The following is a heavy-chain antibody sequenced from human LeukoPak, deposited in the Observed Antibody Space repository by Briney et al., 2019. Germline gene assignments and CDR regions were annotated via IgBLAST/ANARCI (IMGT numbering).Heavy chain of an antibody. D-gene: IGHD2-8*01. Sequence: ASVKVSCKASGYTFTSYGISWVRQAPGQGLEWMGWISAYNGNTNYAQKLQGRVTMTTDTSTSTDCMELRSLRSDDTAVYYCARSTYCTNGVCYEYYYGMDVWGQGTTVTV. CDR3: ARSTYCTNGVCYEYYYGMDV. CDR2: ISAYNGNT. V-gene: IGHV1-18*01. J-gene: IGHJ6*02. CDR1: GYTFTSYG.